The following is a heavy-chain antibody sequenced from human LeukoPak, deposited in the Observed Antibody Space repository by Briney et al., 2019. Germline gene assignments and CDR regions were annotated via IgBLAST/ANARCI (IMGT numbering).Heavy chain of an antibody. CDR1: GFTFSKYW. CDR3: ATKQWLAPXPDS. V-gene: IGHV3-74*01. J-gene: IGHJ4*02. CDR2: INTDGTFT. Sequence: PGGSLRLSCAASGFTFSKYWMLWVRQAPGKGLESVSRINTDGTFTTYADSVKGRFTVSRDNADNAMLLQMNSVRDEDTAVYYXATKQWLAPXPDSWGQGTPVTVSS. D-gene: IGHD6-19*01.